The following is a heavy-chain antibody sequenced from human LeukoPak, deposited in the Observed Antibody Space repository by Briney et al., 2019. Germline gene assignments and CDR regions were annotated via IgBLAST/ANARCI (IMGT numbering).Heavy chain of an antibody. CDR1: GFTFSSYG. Sequence: GGSLRLSCAAFGFTFSSYGMHWVRQAPGKGLEGVAVISYDGSNKYYADSVKGRFTISRDNSKNTLYLQMNSLRAEDTAVYYCAKGQWELRYYYYGMDVWGQGTTVTVSS. CDR3: AKGQWELRYYYYGMDV. CDR2: ISYDGSNK. J-gene: IGHJ6*02. V-gene: IGHV3-30*18. D-gene: IGHD1-26*01.